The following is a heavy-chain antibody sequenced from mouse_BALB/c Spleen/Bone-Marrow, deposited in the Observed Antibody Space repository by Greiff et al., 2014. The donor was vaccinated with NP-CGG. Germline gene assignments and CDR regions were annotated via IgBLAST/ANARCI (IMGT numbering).Heavy chain of an antibody. J-gene: IGHJ3*01. CDR2: IHPNSGNT. Sequence: VKLMESGSVLVRPGASVKLSCKASGYTFTSSWMHWAKQRPGQGLEWIGEIHPNSGNTNYNEKFKGKATLTVDTSSSTAYVDLSSLISEDSAVYYCATGFAYWGQGTLVTVSA. CDR3: ATGFAY. CDR1: GYTFTSSW. V-gene: IGHV1S130*01.